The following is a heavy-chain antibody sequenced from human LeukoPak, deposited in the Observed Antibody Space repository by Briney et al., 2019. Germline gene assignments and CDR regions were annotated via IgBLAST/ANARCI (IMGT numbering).Heavy chain of an antibody. J-gene: IGHJ3*02. CDR1: GFSLSTSGVG. V-gene: IGHV2-5*02. D-gene: IGHD4-17*01. CDR2: IYWDDDK. Sequence: SGPTLVKPTQTLTLTCTFSGFSLSTSGVGAGWIRQPPGKALEWLALIYWDDDKRYSPSVKSRLTITKDTSKNQVVLTMTNMDPVDTATYYCARTTVTTAFHIWGQGTMVTVSS. CDR3: ARTTVTTAFHI.